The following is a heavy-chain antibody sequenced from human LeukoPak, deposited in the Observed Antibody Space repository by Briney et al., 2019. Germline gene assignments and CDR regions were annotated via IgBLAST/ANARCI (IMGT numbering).Heavy chain of an antibody. V-gene: IGHV4-39*07. CDR3: ARDPPPYYYDSSGHYGMDV. CDR1: GGSISSGGYY. Sequence: KPSQTLSLTCTVSGGSISSGGYYWSWIRQPPGKGLEWIGSIYHSGSTYYNPSLKSRVTISVDTSKNQFSLKLSSVTAADTAVYYCARDPPPYYYDSSGHYGMDVWGQGTTVTVSS. CDR2: IYHSGST. D-gene: IGHD3-22*01. J-gene: IGHJ6*02.